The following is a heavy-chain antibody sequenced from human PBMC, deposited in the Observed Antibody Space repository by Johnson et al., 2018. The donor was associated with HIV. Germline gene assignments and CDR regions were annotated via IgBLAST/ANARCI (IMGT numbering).Heavy chain of an antibody. V-gene: IGHV3-30*14. CDR1: GFTFSSYA. D-gene: IGHD2-15*01. CDR2: ISYDGSNK. CDR3: ARRGGVVVGAFDI. J-gene: IGHJ3*02. Sequence: QVQLVESGGGVVQPGGSLRLSCAASGFTFSSYAMHWVRQAPGKGLEWVAVISYDGSNKYYADSVKGRFTISRDNSKNTLYLQMNGLRAEDTAVYYCARRGGVVVGAFDIWGQGTMVTVAS.